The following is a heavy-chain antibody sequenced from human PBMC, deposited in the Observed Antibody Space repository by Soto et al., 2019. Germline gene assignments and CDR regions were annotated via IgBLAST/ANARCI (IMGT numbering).Heavy chain of an antibody. Sequence: QVQLVESGGGLVKPGGSLRLSCAASGFTFSDYYMSWIRQAPGKGLEWVSYISSSGDIIYYADSEKGRFTISRDNAKNSLYLEMNSLRAEDTAVYYCARDLGYYDSSGYFDYWGQGTLVTVSS. J-gene: IGHJ4*02. CDR2: ISSSGDII. CDR3: ARDLGYYDSSGYFDY. CDR1: GFTFSDYY. V-gene: IGHV3-11*01. D-gene: IGHD3-22*01.